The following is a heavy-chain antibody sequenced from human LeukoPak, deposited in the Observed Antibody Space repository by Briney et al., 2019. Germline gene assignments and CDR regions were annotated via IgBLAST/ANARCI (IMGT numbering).Heavy chain of an antibody. CDR1: GGTFSSYA. D-gene: IGHD2-15*01. CDR2: IIPIFGTA. Sequence: SVKVSCKASGGTFSSYAISWVRQAPGQGLEWMGGIIPIFGTANYAQKFQGRVTITADKSTSTAYMELSSLRSEDTAVYYCAKCGLGWWPAWFTAWGQGSLVIVSS. V-gene: IGHV1-69*06. CDR3: AKCGLGWWPAWFTA. J-gene: IGHJ5*02.